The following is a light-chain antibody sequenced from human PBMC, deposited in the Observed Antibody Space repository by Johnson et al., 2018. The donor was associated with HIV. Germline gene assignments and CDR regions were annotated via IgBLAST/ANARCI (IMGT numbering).Light chain of an antibody. Sequence: SSNIGNNFVSWYQQVPGTAPKLLIYDTDKRPSGIPDRFSGSKSGTSATLGISGLQTGDEADYYCGTWDNSLSAGVFGSGTKVTVL. CDR2: DTD. CDR3: GTWDNSLSAGV. J-gene: IGLJ1*01. V-gene: IGLV1-51*01. CDR1: SSNIGNNF.